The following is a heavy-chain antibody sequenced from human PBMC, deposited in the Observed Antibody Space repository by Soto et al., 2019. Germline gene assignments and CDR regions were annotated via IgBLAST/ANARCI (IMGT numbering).Heavy chain of an antibody. Sequence: SVKVSCKVSGYTLTELSMHWVRQAPGKGLEWMGGFDPEDGETIYAQKFQGRVTMTEDTSTDTAYMELSSLRSEDTAVYYCATVHRIAVAGTKDNWFDPWGQGTLVTVSS. J-gene: IGHJ5*02. V-gene: IGHV1-24*01. D-gene: IGHD6-19*01. CDR3: ATVHRIAVAGTKDNWFDP. CDR1: GYTLTELS. CDR2: FDPEDGET.